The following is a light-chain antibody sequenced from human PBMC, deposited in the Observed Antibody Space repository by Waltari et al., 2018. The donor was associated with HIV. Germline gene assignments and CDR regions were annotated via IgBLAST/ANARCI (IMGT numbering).Light chain of an antibody. CDR3: SSYAGSSIFVV. CDR1: SSDIGGYNY. CDR2: EVS. V-gene: IGLV2-14*01. J-gene: IGLJ2*01. Sequence: QSVLTQPASVSGSPGQSITISCTGTSSDIGGYNYVSWYQQHPGKAPKLLIYEVSNGASGVSGRFSGSRSGNTASLTISGLQAEDEADYFCSSYAGSSIFVVFGGGTKLTVL.